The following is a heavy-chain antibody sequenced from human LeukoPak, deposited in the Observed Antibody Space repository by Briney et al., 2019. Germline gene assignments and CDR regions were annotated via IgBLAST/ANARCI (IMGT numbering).Heavy chain of an antibody. D-gene: IGHD3-9*01. J-gene: IGHJ3*01. CDR1: GLTFSTSD. CDR3: AKDLFF. V-gene: IGHV3-30*02. Sequence: PGGSLRLSCAASGLTFSTSDMHWVRQAPGKGLEWVSLIQYDGSHENYSDSVKGRFTISRDNSRNTLYLQMYSLTPDDTAVYYCAKDLFFWGQGTVVTVSS. CDR2: IQYDGSHE.